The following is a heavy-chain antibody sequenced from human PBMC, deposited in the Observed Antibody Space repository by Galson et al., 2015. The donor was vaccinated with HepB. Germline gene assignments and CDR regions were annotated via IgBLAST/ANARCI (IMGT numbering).Heavy chain of an antibody. V-gene: IGHV3-30*03. D-gene: IGHD6-13*01. CDR1: GFTFSSYG. CDR2: ISYDGSNK. Sequence: SLRLSCAASGFTFSSYGMHWVRQAPGKGLEWVAVISYDGSNKYYADSVKGRFTISRDNSKNTLYLQMNSLRAGDTAVYYCASLSGSFPFDYWGQGTLVTVSS. J-gene: IGHJ4*02. CDR3: ASLSGSFPFDY.